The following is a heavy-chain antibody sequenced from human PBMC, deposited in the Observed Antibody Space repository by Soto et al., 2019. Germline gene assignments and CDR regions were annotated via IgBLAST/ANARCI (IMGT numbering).Heavy chain of an antibody. V-gene: IGHV1-18*04. D-gene: IGHD3-22*01. Sequence: ASVKVSCKASGYTFTSYGISWVRQAPGQGLEWMGRISAYNGNTNYAQKLQGRVTMTTDTSTSTAYMELRSLRSDDTAVYYCARAHYYDSSGLRRNKMNDAFDIWGQGTMVTVSS. CDR2: ISAYNGNT. CDR1: GYTFTSYG. CDR3: ARAHYYDSSGLRRNKMNDAFDI. J-gene: IGHJ3*02.